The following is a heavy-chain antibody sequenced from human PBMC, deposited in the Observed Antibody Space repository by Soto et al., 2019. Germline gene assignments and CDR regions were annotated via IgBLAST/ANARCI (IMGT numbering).Heavy chain of an antibody. Sequence: QVHLVQSGAEVKPGASVKVSCKASGYTFTSYGITWVRQAPGQGLEWMGWISAHNGNTDYAQKLQGRVIVTRGHSSSTAYMGLRSLRSDDTAVDYCSRGRYGDYWGQGALVTVSS. D-gene: IGHD1-1*01. CDR2: ISAHNGNT. CDR1: GYTFTSYG. V-gene: IGHV1-18*01. J-gene: IGHJ4*02. CDR3: SRGRYGDY.